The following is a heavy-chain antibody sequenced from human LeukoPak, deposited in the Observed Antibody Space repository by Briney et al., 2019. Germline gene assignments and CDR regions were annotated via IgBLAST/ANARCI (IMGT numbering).Heavy chain of an antibody. CDR2: IDGDGRIT. V-gene: IGHV3-74*01. J-gene: IGHJ5*02. CDR1: GFTFSSYW. Sequence: GGSLRLSCAASGFTFSSYWMHWVRQVPGQGLVWVSHIDGDGRITNYGDSVKGRFTTSRDNAKNTVYLEMNSLSVEDTATYYCIRDFRSADLWGQGTLVTV. CDR3: IRDFRSADL.